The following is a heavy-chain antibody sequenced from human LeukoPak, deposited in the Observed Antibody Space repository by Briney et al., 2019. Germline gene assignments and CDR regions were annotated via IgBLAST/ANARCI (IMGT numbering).Heavy chain of an antibody. D-gene: IGHD3-16*02. V-gene: IGHV4-38-2*02. CDR2: IYHSGTT. CDR3: AIFTFGGIIAPDY. CDR1: GYSISSGFY. J-gene: IGHJ4*02. Sequence: SETLSLTRTVSGYSISSGFYWGWIRQPPGKGLECIGSIYHSGTTYYNPSLKSRVTISVDTSKNQFSLKLSSVTAADTAVYYCAIFTFGGIIAPDYWGQGTLVTVSS.